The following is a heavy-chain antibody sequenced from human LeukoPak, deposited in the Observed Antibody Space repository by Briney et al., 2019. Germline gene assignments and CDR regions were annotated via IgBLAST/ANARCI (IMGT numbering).Heavy chain of an antibody. CDR1: GYTFTGYY. J-gene: IGHJ4*02. CDR2: MNPNSGNT. Sequence: GASVKVSCKASGYTFTGYYMYWVRQATGQGLEWMGWMNPNSGNTGYAQKFQGRVTITRNTSISTAYMELSSLRSEDTAVYYCASFVVTGPRRKTDYWGQGTLVTVSS. V-gene: IGHV1-8*03. D-gene: IGHD2-15*01. CDR3: ASFVVTGPRRKTDY.